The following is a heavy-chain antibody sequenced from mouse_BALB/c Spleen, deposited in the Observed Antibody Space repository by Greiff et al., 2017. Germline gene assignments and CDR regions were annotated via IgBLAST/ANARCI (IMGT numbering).Heavy chain of an antibody. Sequence: QVQLQQPGAELVKPGASVKLSCKASGYTFTSYWMHWVKQRPGQGLEWIGEINPSNGRTNYNEKFKSKATLPVDKSSSTAYMQLSSLTSEDSAVYYGASSGGNYGWFAYWGQGTLVTVSA. V-gene: IGHV1S81*02. J-gene: IGHJ3*01. CDR3: ASSGGNYGWFAY. CDR2: INPSNGRT. D-gene: IGHD2-1*01. CDR1: GYTFTSYW.